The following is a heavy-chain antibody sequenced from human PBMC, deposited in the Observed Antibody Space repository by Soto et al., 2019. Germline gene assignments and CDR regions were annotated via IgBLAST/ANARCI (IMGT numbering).Heavy chain of an antibody. Sequence: PAGSLSPSCPASASTLSSYAMHLVRQARGKGLEWVSVISYDVSNRYYADRVQRRFTISLANSKTPLYLQMHSLRAGDTAVFYCAKDVFRFLEWLAVYGMDVWGQGTTVTVSS. CDR1: ASTLSSYA. V-gene: IGHV3-30*18. D-gene: IGHD3-3*01. CDR3: AKDVFRFLEWLAVYGMDV. J-gene: IGHJ6*02. CDR2: ISYDVSNR.